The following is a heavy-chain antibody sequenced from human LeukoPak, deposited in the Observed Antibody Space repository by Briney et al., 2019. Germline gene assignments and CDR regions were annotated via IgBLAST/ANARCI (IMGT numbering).Heavy chain of an antibody. Sequence: GGSLRLSCAASGIIFSKYAMHWVRQAPGKGLDWVAYIGVDGTYNEYADSVKGRFTISRDNSENTLYLQMNSLRSDDTAVYYCAEDFWNFRDSWGQGTLVTVSS. CDR1: GIIFSKYA. CDR3: AEDFWNFRDS. J-gene: IGHJ5*01. CDR2: IGVDGTYN. V-gene: IGHV3-30*02. D-gene: IGHD3-3*01.